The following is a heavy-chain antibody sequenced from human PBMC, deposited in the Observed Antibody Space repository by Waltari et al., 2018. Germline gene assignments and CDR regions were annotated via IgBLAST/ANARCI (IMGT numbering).Heavy chain of an antibody. CDR3: ARGAPAAILWPFDY. CDR2: IYYSGST. J-gene: IGHJ4*02. V-gene: IGHV4-59*01. D-gene: IGHD2-2*01. CDR1: GGSISSYY. Sequence: QVQLQESGPGLVKPSETLSLTCTVSGGSISSYYWSWIRQPPGKGLEWIGYIYYSGSTNYNPSPKSRVTISVDTSKNQFSLKLSSVTAADTAVYYCARGAPAAILWPFDYWGQGTLVTVSS.